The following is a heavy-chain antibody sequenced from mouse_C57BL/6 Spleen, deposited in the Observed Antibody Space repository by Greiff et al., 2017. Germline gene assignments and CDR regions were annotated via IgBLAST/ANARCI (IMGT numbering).Heavy chain of an antibody. D-gene: IGHD2-5*01. Sequence: VQLKESGPELVKPGASVKISCKASGYSFTGYYMNWVKQSPEKSLEWIGEINPSTGGTTYNQKFKAKATLTIDKSSSTAYMQLKSLTSEDSAVYYCARPYSSYGHAMDYWGQGTSGTVSS. CDR2: INPSTGGT. V-gene: IGHV1-42*01. J-gene: IGHJ4*01. CDR1: GYSFTGYY. CDR3: ARPYSSYGHAMDY.